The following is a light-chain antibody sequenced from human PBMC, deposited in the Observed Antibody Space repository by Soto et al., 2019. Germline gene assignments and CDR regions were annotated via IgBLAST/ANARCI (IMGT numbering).Light chain of an antibody. CDR1: ERINTN. J-gene: IGKJ4*01. Sequence: DIQMTQSPSSVSASVGDRVTITCRASERINTNLAWYQQQPGKAPKLLIYAASSLQSGVPSRFSGSGSGTEFTLTISNLQPEDFATYYCQQANSPPITFGGGTKVDIK. CDR3: QQANSPPIT. CDR2: AAS. V-gene: IGKV1-12*01.